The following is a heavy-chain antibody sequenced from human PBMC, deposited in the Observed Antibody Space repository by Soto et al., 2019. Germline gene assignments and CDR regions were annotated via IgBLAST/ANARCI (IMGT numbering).Heavy chain of an antibody. Sequence: QVQLQESGPGLVKPSQTLTLTCTVSGGSISSGSFYWSWIRQHPGKGLEWIGHISDSGSSYYNPSLASRVTISVDTSTNQFSLKLSAVTAADTAVYFCARTTFYDIFTAYYSLFDYWGQGTLVTVSS. J-gene: IGHJ4*02. CDR2: ISDSGSS. CDR3: ARTTFYDIFTAYYSLFDY. V-gene: IGHV4-31*03. CDR1: GGSISSGSFY. D-gene: IGHD3-9*01.